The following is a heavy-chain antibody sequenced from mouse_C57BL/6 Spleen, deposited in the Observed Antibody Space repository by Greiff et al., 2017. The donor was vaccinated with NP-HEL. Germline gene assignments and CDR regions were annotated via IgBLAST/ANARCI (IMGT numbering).Heavy chain of an antibody. Sequence: EVQLVESGGGLVQPKGSLKLSCAASGFSFNTYAMNWVRQAPGKGLEWVARIRSKSNNYATYYADSVKDRFTISRDDSESMLYLQMNNLKTEDTAMYYCVRHPSFTDYYAMDYWGQGTSVTVSS. CDR3: VRHPSFTDYYAMDY. V-gene: IGHV10-1*01. J-gene: IGHJ4*01. D-gene: IGHD1-1*01. CDR2: IRSKSNNYAT. CDR1: GFSFNTYA.